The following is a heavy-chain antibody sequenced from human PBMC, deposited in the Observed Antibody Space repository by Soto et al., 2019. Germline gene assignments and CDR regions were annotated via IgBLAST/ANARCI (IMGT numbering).Heavy chain of an antibody. V-gene: IGHV3-7*01. Sequence: GGSLRLSCAASGFTFSSYWMSWVRQAPGKGLEWVANIKQDGSEKYYVDSVKGRFTISRDNAKNSLYLQMNSLRAEDTAVYYCARDGYSGYDFGGYIFASGGRGTLVTVSS. J-gene: IGHJ4*02. CDR3: ARDGYSGYDFGGYIFAS. CDR2: IKQDGSEK. D-gene: IGHD5-12*01. CDR1: GFTFSSYW.